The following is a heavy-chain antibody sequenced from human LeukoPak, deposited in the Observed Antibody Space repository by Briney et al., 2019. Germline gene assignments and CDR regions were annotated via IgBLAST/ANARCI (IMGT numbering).Heavy chain of an antibody. J-gene: IGHJ4*02. CDR3: AREGSWVFDY. Sequence: PGGSLRLSCAASGFIFSSAWMTWVRQAPGKGLEWVGHIKNKSNGETTDYAAPVKGRFIISRDDSKNTLYLQMNSLRTEDTAVYYCAREGSWVFDYWGQGTLVTVSS. D-gene: IGHD6-13*01. CDR1: GFIFSSAW. CDR2: IKNKSNGETT. V-gene: IGHV3-15*01.